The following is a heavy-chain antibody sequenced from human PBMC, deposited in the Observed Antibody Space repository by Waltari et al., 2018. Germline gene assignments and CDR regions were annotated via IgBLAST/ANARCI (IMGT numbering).Heavy chain of an antibody. CDR3: ARQQSVPTSECFDF. CDR1: SDSIAATDNY. D-gene: IGHD3-10*01. Sequence: QVRLQESGPGLVKTSETLSLTCSVSSDSIAATDNYWAWIRQPPGKGLEWIGSIHRGGNTYYIPSLKSRVTISVDTSKNRFSLKVDSVTAADTSIYYCARQQSVPTSECFDFWGQGAQVAVSA. CDR2: IHRGGNT. J-gene: IGHJ4*02. V-gene: IGHV4-39*01.